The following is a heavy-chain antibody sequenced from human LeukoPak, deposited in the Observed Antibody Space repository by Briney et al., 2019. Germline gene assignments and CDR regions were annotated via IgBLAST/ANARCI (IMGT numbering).Heavy chain of an antibody. V-gene: IGHV3-53*01. J-gene: IGHJ3*02. Sequence: GGSLRLSCTASGFTVSNNYMSWVRQAPGKGLEWVSISYSDTNTNYADSVKGRFTISRDTSQNTLSLQMNSLRAEDTAVYYSVRKNRDFNAAFDIWGQGTVVTVSS. CDR2: SYSDTNT. CDR1: GFTVSNNY. D-gene: IGHD1-14*01. CDR3: VRKNRDFNAAFDI.